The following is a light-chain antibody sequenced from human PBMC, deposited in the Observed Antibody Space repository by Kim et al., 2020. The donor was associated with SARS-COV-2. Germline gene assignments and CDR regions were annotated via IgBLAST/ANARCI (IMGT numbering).Light chain of an antibody. CDR3: QQYHSRPLT. CDR2: TAS. Sequence: EIVMTQSPATQSVSPGESATISCRASQSVGDDLAWYQQRPGQAPRLLIYTASTRATDIPARFSGGGSGTDFTLTISGLQSEDFAVYYCQQYHSRPLTFGGGTKVDIK. J-gene: IGKJ4*01. CDR1: QSVGDD. V-gene: IGKV3-15*01.